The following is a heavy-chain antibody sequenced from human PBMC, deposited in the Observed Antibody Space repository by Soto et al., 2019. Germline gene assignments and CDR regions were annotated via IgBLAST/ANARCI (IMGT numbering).Heavy chain of an antibody. CDR1: GGSISSSSYY. V-gene: IGHV4-39*07. CDR2: IYYSGST. D-gene: IGHD3-10*01. CDR3: ARDLRGRRSGRFDP. Sequence: SETLSLTCTVSGGSISSSSYYWGWIRQPPGKGLEWIGSIYYSGSTNYNPSLKSRVTKSVDTSKNQFSLKLSSVTAADTAVYYCARDLRGRRSGRFDPWGQGTLVTVSS. J-gene: IGHJ5*02.